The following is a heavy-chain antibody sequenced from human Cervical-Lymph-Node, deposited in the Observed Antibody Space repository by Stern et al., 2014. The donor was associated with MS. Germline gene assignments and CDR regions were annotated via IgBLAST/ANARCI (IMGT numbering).Heavy chain of an antibody. CDR1: GGSMSSKY. Sequence: QEQLQESGPGLVKPSETVSLTCTVSGGSMSSKYWNWIRQPPGQGLEWIGYVYSDGSTNYNPSLKSRVIISLDTSTNQFSLSLTSVTAADTAVYYCARVTGRGTRQNWFDSWGQGTLVTVSS. V-gene: IGHV4-59*01. CDR2: VYSDGST. CDR3: ARVTGRGTRQNWFDS. D-gene: IGHD1-26*01. J-gene: IGHJ5*01.